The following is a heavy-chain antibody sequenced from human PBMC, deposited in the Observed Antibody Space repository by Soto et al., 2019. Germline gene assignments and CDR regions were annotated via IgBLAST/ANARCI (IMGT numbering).Heavy chain of an antibody. J-gene: IGHJ4*02. CDR3: AVLGYYGSGSYYNPYYFDY. CDR2: INPNSGGT. Sequence: ASVKVSCKASGYTFTGYYMHWVRQAPGQGLEWMGWINPNSGGTNYAQKFQGWVTMTRDTSISTAYMELSRLRSGDTAVYYCAVLGYYGSGSYYNPYYFDYWGQGTLVTVSS. V-gene: IGHV1-2*04. CDR1: GYTFTGYY. D-gene: IGHD3-10*01.